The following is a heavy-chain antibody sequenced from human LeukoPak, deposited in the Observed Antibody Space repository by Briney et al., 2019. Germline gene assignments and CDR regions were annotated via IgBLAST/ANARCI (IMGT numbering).Heavy chain of an antibody. CDR1: GYTLTAYY. V-gene: IGHV1-2*02. CDR3: ARIISYGGSDGFDL. CDR2: ISPNSGDT. J-gene: IGHJ3*01. D-gene: IGHD1-26*01. Sequence: ASVKVSCKVSGYTLTAYYIHWVRQAPGQGLEWMGWISPNSGDTDYAQKFQGRVTMTRDTPISTVYMALSSLRSDDTAMYYCARIISYGGSDGFDLWGQGTMVTVSS.